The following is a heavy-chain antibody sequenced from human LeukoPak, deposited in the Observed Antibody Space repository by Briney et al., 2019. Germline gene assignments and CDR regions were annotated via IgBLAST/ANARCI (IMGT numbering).Heavy chain of an antibody. CDR1: GYTFTSYD. Sequence: GASVKVSCKASGYTFTSYDINWVRQATGQGLEWMGWMNPDSGNTGYAQKFQGRVTMTRNTSISTAYMELSSLRSEDTAVYYCARYLVGAEGFDYWGQGTLVTVPS. CDR3: ARYLVGAEGFDY. D-gene: IGHD1-26*01. J-gene: IGHJ4*02. V-gene: IGHV1-8*01. CDR2: MNPDSGNT.